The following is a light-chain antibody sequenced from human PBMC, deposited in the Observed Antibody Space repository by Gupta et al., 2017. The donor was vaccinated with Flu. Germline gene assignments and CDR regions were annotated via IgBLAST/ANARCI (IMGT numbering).Light chain of an antibody. V-gene: IGLV1-44*01. CDR3: AAWDDSLNGGV. CDR2: SNN. CDR1: RSNIGSNT. J-gene: IGLJ2*01. Sequence: QSVLTQPPSASGTPGQRVTISCSGSRSNIGSNTVNWYQQLPGTAPKLLIYSNNQRSSGVPDRFSGSKSGTSASLAISGLQSEVEADYYCAAWDDSLNGGVFGGGTKLTVL.